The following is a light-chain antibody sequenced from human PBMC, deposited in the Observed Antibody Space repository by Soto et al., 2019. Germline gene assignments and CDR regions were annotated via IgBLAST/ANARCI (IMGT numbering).Light chain of an antibody. J-gene: IGKJ5*01. V-gene: IGKV3-20*01. CDR2: GAS. CDR3: HQYGSSPT. Sequence: DIVLTQSPGTLSLSPGEGATLSCRASQSVSSDYLAWYHQKLGQPPRLLIYGASSRATGIPDRFSGSGSGTDFTLTISRLEPEDFAVYYCHQYGSSPTVGQETRLEI. CDR1: QSVSSDY.